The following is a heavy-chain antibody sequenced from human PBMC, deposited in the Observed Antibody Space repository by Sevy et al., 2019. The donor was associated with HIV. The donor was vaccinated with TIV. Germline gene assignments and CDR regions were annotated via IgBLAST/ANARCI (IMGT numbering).Heavy chain of an antibody. V-gene: IGHV4-59*08. CDR2: IYYNGHI. Sequence: SDTLSLTCTVSGGSITSLYWNWIRQPPGKGLEWIANIYYNGHINYNPSLKSRVTLSLDTPKNQFSLRLSSVTAADTAMYYCAGENAWGRGYSWGQGTLVTVSS. CDR3: AGENAWGRGYS. J-gene: IGHJ4*02. CDR1: GGSITSLY. D-gene: IGHD1-26*01.